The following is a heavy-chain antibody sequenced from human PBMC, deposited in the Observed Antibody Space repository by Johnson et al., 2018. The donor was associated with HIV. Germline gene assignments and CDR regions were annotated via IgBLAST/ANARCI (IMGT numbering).Heavy chain of an antibody. CDR3: TTLAESSSSMYAFDI. Sequence: VQLVESGGGLVKPGGSLRLSCAASGFTFSTYDMHWVRQAPGKGMEWVSGLNWSGGSTGYAASVKGRFTISRDNAKNSLYLKMNSLKTEDAAVYYCTTLAESSSSMYAFDIWGQGTMVTVSS. J-gene: IGHJ3*02. CDR2: LNWSGGST. V-gene: IGHV3-20*04. D-gene: IGHD6-6*01. CDR1: GFTFSTYD.